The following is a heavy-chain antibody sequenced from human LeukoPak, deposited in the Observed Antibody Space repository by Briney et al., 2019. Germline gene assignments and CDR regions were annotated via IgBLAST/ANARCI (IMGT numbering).Heavy chain of an antibody. CDR2: ISASGSAT. V-gene: IGHV3-23*01. Sequence: GGSLRLSCAASGFIFSNYGMNWVRQAPGKGLEWVAAISASGSATSYADSVRGRFTISRDNSKSTTYLQMNSLRVEDTAVYYCARRRCTSTSCFFDYWGQGTLVTVSS. CDR3: ARRRCTSTSCFFDY. J-gene: IGHJ4*02. D-gene: IGHD2-2*01. CDR1: GFIFSNYG.